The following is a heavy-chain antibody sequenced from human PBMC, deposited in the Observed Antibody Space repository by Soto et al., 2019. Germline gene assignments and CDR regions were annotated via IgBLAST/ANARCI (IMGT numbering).Heavy chain of an antibody. Sequence: GGSLRLSCAASGFTFDIYWMSWVRQAPGKGLEWVANLDEAGTKKYYGDSVKGRFTISRDSAKNSLYLQMNSLRAEDTAIYYWARDGFVLRARDKWGQVTMVTV. D-gene: IGHD3-10*01. V-gene: IGHV3-7*04. CDR1: GFTFDIYW. CDR2: LDEAGTKK. CDR3: ARDGFVLRARDK. J-gene: IGHJ4*02.